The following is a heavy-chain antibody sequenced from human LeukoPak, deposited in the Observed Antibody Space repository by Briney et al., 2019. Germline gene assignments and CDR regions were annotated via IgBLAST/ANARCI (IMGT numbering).Heavy chain of an antibody. V-gene: IGHV4-34*01. D-gene: IGHD2-2*02. CDR3: ATHRGYCSSTSCYRRPGWFDP. Sequence: PSETLSLTCAVYGGSFSGYYWSWIRQPPGEGLEWIGEINHSGSTNYNPSLKSRVTISVDTSKNQFSLKLSSVTAADTAVYYCATHRGYCSSTSCYRRPGWFDPWGQGTLVTVSS. J-gene: IGHJ5*02. CDR2: INHSGST. CDR1: GGSFSGYY.